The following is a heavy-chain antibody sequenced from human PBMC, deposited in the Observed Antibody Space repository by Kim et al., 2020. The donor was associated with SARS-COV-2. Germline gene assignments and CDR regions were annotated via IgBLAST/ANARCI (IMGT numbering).Heavy chain of an antibody. D-gene: IGHD6-19*01. J-gene: IGHJ4*02. V-gene: IGHV3-11*06. CDR3: ATPGLGSGWFFDY. Sequence: YADSVKGRFTISRDNAKNSLYLQMNSLRAEDAAVYYCATPGLGSGWFFDYWGQGTLVTVSS.